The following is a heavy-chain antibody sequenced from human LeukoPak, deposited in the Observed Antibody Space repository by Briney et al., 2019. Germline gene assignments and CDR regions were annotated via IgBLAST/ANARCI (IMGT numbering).Heavy chain of an antibody. CDR3: ARKGSDTWLTFWFDS. CDR1: GGSIRSNNW. CDR2: IFHSGST. V-gene: IGHV4-4*02. D-gene: IGHD1-26*01. J-gene: IGHJ5*01. Sequence: SGTLSLTCAVSGGSIRSNNWWSWVRQAPGRGLEWIGEIFHSGSTNYNAALKSRVTISLDESNNRFSLEVTSVTAADTGVYYCARKGSDTWLTFWFDSWGQGTLVTVSS.